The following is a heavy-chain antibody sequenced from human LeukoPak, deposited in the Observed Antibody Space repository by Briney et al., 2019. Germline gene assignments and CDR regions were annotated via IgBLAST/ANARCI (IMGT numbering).Heavy chain of an antibody. D-gene: IGHD2-2*01. J-gene: IGHJ4*02. Sequence: PGGSLRLSCAVCESTFNSYGLHWVRKAPGKGWDWVAVIWFDQSQKYYADSVKGRFTISSDKSKNTLYLQMNSLRVEDTAVYYCAREVPPVAKYYFDYWGQGTLVTVSS. CDR2: IWFDQSQK. CDR3: AREVPPVAKYYFDY. CDR1: ESTFNSYG. V-gene: IGHV3-33*01.